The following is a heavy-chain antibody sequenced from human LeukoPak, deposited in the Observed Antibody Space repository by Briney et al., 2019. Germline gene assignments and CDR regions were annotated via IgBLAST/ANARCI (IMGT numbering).Heavy chain of an antibody. D-gene: IGHD6-13*01. V-gene: IGHV3-7*01. CDR2: IKQDGSEK. CDR1: GFTFSSYW. J-gene: IGHJ6*03. Sequence: GGSLRLSCAASGFTFSSYWMGWVRQAPGKGLEWVANIKQDGSEKYYVDSVKGRFTISRDNAKNSLYLQMNSLRAEDTAVYYCARSIAAAASPHYYYMDVWGKGTTVTVSS. CDR3: ARSIAAAASPHYYYMDV.